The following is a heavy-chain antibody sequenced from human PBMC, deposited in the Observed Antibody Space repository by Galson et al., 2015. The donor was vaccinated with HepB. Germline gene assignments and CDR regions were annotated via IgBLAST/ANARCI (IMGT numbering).Heavy chain of an antibody. CDR1: GFTFNSHG. V-gene: IGHV3-33*01. D-gene: IGHD3-3*01. CDR2: IWSDGSTK. Sequence: SLRLSCEASGFTFNSHGMHWVRQAPGKGLECVAGIWSDGSTKHYIDSVKGRFTISRDNSKNTLYLQMNSLRVEDTAVYYCAREGDPDDFWSGLDYWGHGTLVTVSS. CDR3: AREGDPDDFWSGLDY. J-gene: IGHJ4*01.